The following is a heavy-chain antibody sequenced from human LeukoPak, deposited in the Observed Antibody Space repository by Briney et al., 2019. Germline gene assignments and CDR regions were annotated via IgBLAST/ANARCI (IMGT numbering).Heavy chain of an antibody. Sequence: QTSQTLSLTCTVSGGSISSGDYYWSWIRQPPGKGLEWIGYIHYSGSTYYNPSLKSRVTISVDTSKNQFSLKLSSVTAADTAVYYCARDGWFGELFWFDPWGQGTLVTVSS. CDR1: GGSISSGDYY. CDR2: IHYSGST. J-gene: IGHJ5*02. V-gene: IGHV4-30-4*01. CDR3: ARDGWFGELFWFDP. D-gene: IGHD3-10*01.